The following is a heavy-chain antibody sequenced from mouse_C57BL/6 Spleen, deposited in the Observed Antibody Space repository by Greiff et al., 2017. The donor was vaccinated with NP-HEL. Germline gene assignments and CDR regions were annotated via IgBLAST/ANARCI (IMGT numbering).Heavy chain of an antibody. Sequence: QVQLQQSGPELVKPGASVKISCKASGYAFSSSWMNWVKQRPGKGLEWIGRIYPGDGDTNYNGKFKGKATLTADKSSSTAYMQLSSLTSEDSAVYFCAREAITTVVHWYFDVWGTGTTVTVSS. D-gene: IGHD1-1*01. CDR1: GYAFSSSW. V-gene: IGHV1-82*01. CDR3: AREAITTVVHWYFDV. J-gene: IGHJ1*03. CDR2: IYPGDGDT.